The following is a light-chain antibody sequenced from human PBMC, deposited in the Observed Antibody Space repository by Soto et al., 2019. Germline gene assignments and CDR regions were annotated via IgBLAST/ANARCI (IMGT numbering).Light chain of an antibody. J-gene: IGKJ4*01. CDR1: QGISSA. CDR2: DAS. V-gene: IGKV1-13*02. Sequence: AIQLTQSPSSLSASVGDRVTITCRASQGISSALAWYQQKPGKAPKLLIYDASSLESGVPSRFSGSGSGTDFTLTISSLQPEDVATYYCQQFILVGGGTKVEIK. CDR3: QQFIL.